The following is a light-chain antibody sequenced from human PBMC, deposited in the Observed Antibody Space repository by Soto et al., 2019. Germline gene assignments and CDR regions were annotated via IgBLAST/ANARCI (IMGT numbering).Light chain of an antibody. J-gene: IGLJ1*01. V-gene: IGLV3-21*02. CDR3: QVWDSRSDHYV. CDR1: DIGGKS. CDR2: DDS. Sequence: SYELTQPPSVSVAPGRTAIITCGGNDIGGKSVHWYQQKPGQAPVLVVYDDSDRPSGIPERFSGSNSGDTATLTISRVEAGDEADYYCQVWDSRSDHYVFGTGTKVTVL.